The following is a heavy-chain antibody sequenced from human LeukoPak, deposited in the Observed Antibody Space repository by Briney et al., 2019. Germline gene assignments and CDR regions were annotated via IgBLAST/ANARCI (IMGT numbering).Heavy chain of an antibody. Sequence: GGSLRLSCAASGFTVSSNYMSWVRQAPGKGLEWVSVIYSGGSTYYADSVKGRFTISRDNSKNTLYLQMNSLRAEDTAVYYCARDNYYDSSGYSLDYYYGMDVWGQGTTVTVSS. CDR3: ARDNYYDSSGYSLDYYYGMDV. CDR2: IYSGGST. D-gene: IGHD3-22*01. V-gene: IGHV3-53*01. CDR1: GFTVSSNY. J-gene: IGHJ6*02.